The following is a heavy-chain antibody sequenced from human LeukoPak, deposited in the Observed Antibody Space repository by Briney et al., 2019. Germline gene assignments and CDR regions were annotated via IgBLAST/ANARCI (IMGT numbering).Heavy chain of an antibody. J-gene: IGHJ4*02. CDR3: ASITFGGVLDY. CDR2: IYTSGST. CDR1: GGSISSGSYY. V-gene: IGHV4-61*02. D-gene: IGHD3-16*01. Sequence: SETLSLTCTVSGGSISSGSYYWSWIRQPAGKGLEWIGRIYTSGSTNYNPSLKSRVTLSVDTSKKQFSLNLNSVTAADTAVYYCASITFGGVLDYWGQGTLVTVSS.